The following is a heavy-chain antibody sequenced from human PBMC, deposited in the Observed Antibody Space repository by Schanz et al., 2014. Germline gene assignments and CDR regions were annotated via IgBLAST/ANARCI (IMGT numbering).Heavy chain of an antibody. D-gene: IGHD2-21*01. J-gene: IGHJ4*02. Sequence: QVQLVDSGGGLVKPGGSLRLSCAASGFTFISYDIHWVRQAPGKGLEWVAVIRYDGRNKNFVESVKGRFTISRDNSNNTVYLQMNTLRAEDTAVYYCAREDCSATSCYFRYWGQGTLVTVSS. CDR2: IRYDGRNK. V-gene: IGHV3-33*08. CDR3: AREDCSATSCYFRY. CDR1: GFTFISYD.